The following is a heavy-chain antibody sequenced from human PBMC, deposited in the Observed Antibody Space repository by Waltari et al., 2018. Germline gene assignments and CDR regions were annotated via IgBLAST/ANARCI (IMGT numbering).Heavy chain of an antibody. CDR2: INHSGST. J-gene: IGHJ3*02. CDR1: GGSFSGYY. V-gene: IGHV4-34*01. CDR3: ARARVVVIISHDAFDI. D-gene: IGHD3-22*01. Sequence: QVQLQQWGAGLLKPSETLSLTCAVYGGSFSGYYWRWIRQPPGKGLEWIGEINHSGSTNYNPSRKSRVTISVDTTKNQFSLKLSSVTAADTAVYYCARARVVVIISHDAFDIWGQGTMVTVSS.